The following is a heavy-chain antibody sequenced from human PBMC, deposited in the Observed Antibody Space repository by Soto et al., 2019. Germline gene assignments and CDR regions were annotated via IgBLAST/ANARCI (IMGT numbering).Heavy chain of an antibody. Sequence: QVQLQESGPGLVKPSQTLSLTCTVSGGSISSGGYYWSWIRQHPGKGLEWIGYIYYSGSTYYNPSLKSRVTISVDTSKNQFSLKLSSVTAADTAVYYCAGEEGYSYGYSWYFDLWGRGTLVTVSS. V-gene: IGHV4-31*03. D-gene: IGHD5-18*01. CDR2: IYYSGST. CDR1: GGSISSGGYY. CDR3: AGEEGYSYGYSWYFDL. J-gene: IGHJ2*01.